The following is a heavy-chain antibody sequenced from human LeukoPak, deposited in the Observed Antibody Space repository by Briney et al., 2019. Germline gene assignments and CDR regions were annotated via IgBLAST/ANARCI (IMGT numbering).Heavy chain of an antibody. V-gene: IGHV3-23*01. CDR2: ISGSGGST. CDR3: AGGYFGSGSRDV. Sequence: PGGSLRLSCAASGFTFSSYAMSWVRQAPGKGLEWVSGISGSGGSTYYADSVKGRFTISRNNSKNTLYLQMNSLRADDTAVYYCAGGYFGSGSRDVWGQGTTVTVSS. CDR1: GFTFSSYA. J-gene: IGHJ6*02. D-gene: IGHD3-10*01.